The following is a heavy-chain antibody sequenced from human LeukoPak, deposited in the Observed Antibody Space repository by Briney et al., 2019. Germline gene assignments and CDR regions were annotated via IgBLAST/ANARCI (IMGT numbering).Heavy chain of an antibody. CDR3: ASYGAHTASYYYYMDV. CDR1: GFTFDDYG. V-gene: IGHV3-48*03. Sequence: GGSLRLSCAASGFTFDDYGMNWVRQAPGKGLEWVSYISSSGSTIYYADSVKGRFTISRDNAKNSLYLQMNSLRAEDTAVYYCASYGAHTASYYYYMDVWGKGTTVTISS. D-gene: IGHD4-17*01. CDR2: ISSSGSTI. J-gene: IGHJ6*03.